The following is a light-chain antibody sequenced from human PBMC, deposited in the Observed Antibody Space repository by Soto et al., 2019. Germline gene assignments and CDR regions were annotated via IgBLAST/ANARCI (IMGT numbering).Light chain of an antibody. Sequence: EIVMTQSPATLSVSPGERATLSCRASQSIGSNLAWYQQKPGQSPRLLIYGASTRATGLPARFSGSGSGTDFTLTISRLEPEDFAVYYCQQYSTSPTFGEGTRLEIK. J-gene: IGKJ5*01. CDR1: QSIGSN. V-gene: IGKV3-15*01. CDR3: QQYSTSPT. CDR2: GAS.